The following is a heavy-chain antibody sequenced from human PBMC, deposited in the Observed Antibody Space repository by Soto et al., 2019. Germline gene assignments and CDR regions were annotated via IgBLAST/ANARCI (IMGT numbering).Heavy chain of an antibody. D-gene: IGHD3-22*01. V-gene: IGHV1-69*13. CDR1: GGTFSSYA. CDR2: IIPIFGTA. Sequence: ASVKVSCKASGGTFSSYAISWVRQAPGQGLEWMGGIIPIFGTANYAQKFQGRVTITADESTSTAYMELSSLRSEDTAVYYCASGYYDSSGSNDYWGQGTLVTVSS. CDR3: ASGYYDSSGSNDY. J-gene: IGHJ4*02.